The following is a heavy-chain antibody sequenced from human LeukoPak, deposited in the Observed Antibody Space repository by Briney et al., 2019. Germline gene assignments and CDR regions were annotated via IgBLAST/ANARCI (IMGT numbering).Heavy chain of an antibody. CDR3: ARDKTVTALGDYYYYMDV. D-gene: IGHD4-11*01. CDR2: INHSGST. J-gene: IGHJ6*03. Sequence: PSETLSLTCAVYGRSFSGYYWSWIRHPPGKGLEWIREINHSGSTNYNPSLKSRVTISVDTSKNQFSLKLSSVTAADTAVYYCARDKTVTALGDYYYYMDVWGKGTTVTVSS. V-gene: IGHV4-34*01. CDR1: GRSFSGYY.